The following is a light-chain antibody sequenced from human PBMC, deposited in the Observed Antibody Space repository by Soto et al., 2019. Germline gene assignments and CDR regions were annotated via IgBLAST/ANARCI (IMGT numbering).Light chain of an antibody. CDR1: QSISNY. CDR3: HQNYNVPPWT. Sequence: DIQMTQSPSSLSASVGDRVTITCRASQSISNYLDWYQLKPGKAPKLLIYAASSLQSGVPSRFAGSGSATDFTLTISNLQAEDFATYYCHQNYNVPPWTFGQGTKVEIK. V-gene: IGKV1-39*01. J-gene: IGKJ1*01. CDR2: AAS.